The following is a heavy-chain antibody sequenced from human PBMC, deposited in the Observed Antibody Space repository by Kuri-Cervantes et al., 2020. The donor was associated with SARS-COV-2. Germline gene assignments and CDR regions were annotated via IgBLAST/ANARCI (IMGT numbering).Heavy chain of an antibody. CDR3: TTDRGPLAPLSN. D-gene: IGHD3-3*02. Sequence: GGSLRLSCTASGFTFGDYAMSWVRQAPGKGLEWVGFIRSKAYGGTTEYAASVKGRFTISRDDSKSIAYLQMNSLKTEDTAVYYCTTDRGPLAPLSNWGQGTLVTVSS. CDR1: GFTFGDYA. CDR2: IRSKAYGGTT. V-gene: IGHV3-49*04. J-gene: IGHJ4*02.